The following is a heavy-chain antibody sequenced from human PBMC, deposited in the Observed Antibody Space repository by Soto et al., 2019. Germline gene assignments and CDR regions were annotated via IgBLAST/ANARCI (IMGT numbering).Heavy chain of an antibody. CDR1: GYTFTRYG. CDR2: ISGYDGRT. CDR3: AREGDVPYYYYGMDV. V-gene: IGHV1-18*01. J-gene: IGHJ6*02. D-gene: IGHD2-21*02. Sequence: QVHLVQSGAEVKKPGASVKVSCKTSGYTFTRYGISWVRQAPGQGLEWMGWISGYDGRTNFAQKVQDRVTMTTDTSTSTVDMELRSLSSDDTAVYCGAREGDVPYYYYGMDVWGQGTTVTVSS.